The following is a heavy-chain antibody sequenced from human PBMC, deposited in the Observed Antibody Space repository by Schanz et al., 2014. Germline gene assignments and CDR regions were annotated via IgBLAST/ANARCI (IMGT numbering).Heavy chain of an antibody. V-gene: IGHV3-11*03. CDR2: ISSSSSYI. J-gene: IGHJ6*03. Sequence: VQLLESGGGLVRPGGSLRLSCAASGLTFSDYYMSWIRQAPGKGLEWVSYISSSSSYISYADSVKGRFTISRDNAKNSLYLQMNSLRAEDTAVYYCARPSDSSWYMDVWGKGTTVTVSS. CDR1: GLTFSDYY. CDR3: ARPSDSSWYMDV. D-gene: IGHD2-21*02.